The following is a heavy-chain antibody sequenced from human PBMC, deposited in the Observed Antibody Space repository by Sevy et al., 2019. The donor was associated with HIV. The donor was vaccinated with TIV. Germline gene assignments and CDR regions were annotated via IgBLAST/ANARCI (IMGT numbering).Heavy chain of an antibody. D-gene: IGHD3-16*01. CDR3: ARRAFLGDYFES. CDR2: IYYSGNT. CDR1: SGSLGNYY. J-gene: IGHJ4*03. V-gene: IGHV4-59*08. Sequence: SETLSLTCSVSSGSLGNYYWYWIRQTPGKGLEWLGLIYYSGNTNYNPSLKSRVTMSIDTSRNQFSLRLDSLTAADTAVCYCARRAFLGDYFESWGQGILVTVSS.